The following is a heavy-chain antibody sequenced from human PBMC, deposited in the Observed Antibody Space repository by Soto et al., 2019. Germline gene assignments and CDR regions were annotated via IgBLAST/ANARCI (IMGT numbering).Heavy chain of an antibody. CDR1: GFTFSSYA. Sequence: EVRLLESGGGLVKPGGSLRISCAASGFTFSSYAMGWVRQAPGKGLEWVSSIDNSGGSMYYADSVKGRFSVSRDNSKNTLFLQMNSLRAEDTAVYHCAKIAVTTSNFDYWGQGTLVTVSS. V-gene: IGHV3-23*01. J-gene: IGHJ4*02. CDR3: AKIAVTTSNFDY. CDR2: IDNSGGSM. D-gene: IGHD4-17*01.